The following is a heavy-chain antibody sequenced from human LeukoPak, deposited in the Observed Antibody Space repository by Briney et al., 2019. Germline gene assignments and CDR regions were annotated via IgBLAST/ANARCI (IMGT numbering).Heavy chain of an antibody. J-gene: IGHJ4*02. V-gene: IGHV4-39*01. CDR1: GGSISSSSYY. Sequence: SETLSLTCTVSGGSISSSSYYWGWIRQPPGKGLEWIGSIYYSGSTYYNPSLKSRVTISVDTSKNQFSLKLSSVTAADTAVYYCARQLRFLEWLLDGTTTKFDYWGQGTLVTVSS. D-gene: IGHD3-3*01. CDR2: IYYSGST. CDR3: ARQLRFLEWLLDGTTTKFDY.